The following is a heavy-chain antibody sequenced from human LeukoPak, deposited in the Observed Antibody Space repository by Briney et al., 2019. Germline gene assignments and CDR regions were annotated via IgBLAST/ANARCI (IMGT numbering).Heavy chain of an antibody. J-gene: IGHJ4*02. D-gene: IGHD5-12*01. Sequence: GRSLRLSCAASGFTFSSYGMHWVRQAPGKGLEWVAVVWYDGSNKYYADSVKGRFTISRDNSKNTLYLQMNSLRAEDTAVYYCARGVGIYSFFDYWGQGTLVTVSS. CDR2: VWYDGSNK. CDR1: GFTFSSYG. CDR3: ARGVGIYSFFDY. V-gene: IGHV3-33*01.